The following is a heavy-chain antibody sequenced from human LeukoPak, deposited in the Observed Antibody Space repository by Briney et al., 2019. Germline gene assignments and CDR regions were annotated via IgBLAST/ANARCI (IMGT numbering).Heavy chain of an antibody. D-gene: IGHD5-12*01. J-gene: IGHJ1*01. V-gene: IGHV3-21*01. CDR2: ISGSSNDK. CDR3: VRAEGSSGSSEYFQH. Sequence: PGGSLRLSCLASGFTFSRYSVKWVRQAPGKGLEWVSSISGSSNDKHYIDSVKGRFTISRDNAKNSLFLQMNSLRAEDTAVYYCVRAEGSSGSSEYFQHWGQGTLVTVSS. CDR1: GFTFSRYS.